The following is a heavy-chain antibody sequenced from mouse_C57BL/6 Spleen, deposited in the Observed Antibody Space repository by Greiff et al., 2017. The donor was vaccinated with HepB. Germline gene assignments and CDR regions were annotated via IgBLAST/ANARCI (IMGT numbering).Heavy chain of an antibody. D-gene: IGHD1-1*01. Sequence: VQLQQSGPELVKPGASVKISCKASGYSFTGYYMNWVKQSPEKSLEWIGEINPSTGGTTYNQKFKAKATLTVDKSSSTAYMQLKSLTSEDSAVYYCAKGKSSPFAYWGQGTLVTVSA. CDR2: INPSTGGT. V-gene: IGHV1-42*01. CDR1: GYSFTGYY. CDR3: AKGKSSPFAY. J-gene: IGHJ3*01.